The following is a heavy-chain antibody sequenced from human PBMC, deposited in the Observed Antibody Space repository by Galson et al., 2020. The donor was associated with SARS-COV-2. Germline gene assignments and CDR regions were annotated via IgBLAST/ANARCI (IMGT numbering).Heavy chain of an antibody. CDR2: ISHSGTT. J-gene: IGHJ6*02. D-gene: IGHD2-2*01. Sequence: SETLSLTCAVYGGSFSGYYWSWVRQPPGKGLEWIGEISHSGTTNYNASLKSRVTISVDTSKNQFSLKLSSVTAADTAVYYCATSLSGSSVYGMDVWGQGTTVTVSS. CDR3: ATSLSGSSVYGMDV. CDR1: GGSFSGYY. V-gene: IGHV4-34*01.